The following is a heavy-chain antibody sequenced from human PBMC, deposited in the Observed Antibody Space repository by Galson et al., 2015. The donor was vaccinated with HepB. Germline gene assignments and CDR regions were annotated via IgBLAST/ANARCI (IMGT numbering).Heavy chain of an antibody. D-gene: IGHD2-2*02. CDR1: GCSLTTYG. CDR3: ARDGCTSINCYKYNGMDV. Sequence: SVKVSCKASGCSLTTYGISWMRQAPGQGLEWMGWISGYNGDTNYAQKLQDRVSMTTDTSTSTAYMELRSLRSDDTAVYYCARDGCTSINCYKYNGMDVWGQGTTVTVSS. CDR2: ISGYNGDT. V-gene: IGHV1-18*04. J-gene: IGHJ6*02.